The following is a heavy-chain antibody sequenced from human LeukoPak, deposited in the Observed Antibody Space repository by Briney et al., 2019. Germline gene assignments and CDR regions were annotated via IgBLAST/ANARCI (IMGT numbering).Heavy chain of an antibody. CDR2: ISYDGSNK. D-gene: IGHD4-17*01. CDR1: GYTFTSYY. V-gene: IGHV3-30*18. Sequence: SCKASGYTFTSYYMHWVRQAPGKGLEWVAVISYDGSNKYYADSVKGRFTISRDNSKNTLYLQMNSLRAEDTAVYYCAKDPRTADAFDIWGQGTMVTVSS. CDR3: AKDPRTADAFDI. J-gene: IGHJ3*02.